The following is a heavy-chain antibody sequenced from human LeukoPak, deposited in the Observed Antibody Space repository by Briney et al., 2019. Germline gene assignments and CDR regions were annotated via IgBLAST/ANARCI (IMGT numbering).Heavy chain of an antibody. CDR3: AGLGSTVKGRIDP. CDR1: GYHFTGYH. J-gene: IGHJ5*02. V-gene: IGHV1-2*02. CDR2: ISTDSGDA. Sequence: GASVKVSCKASGYHFTGYHVHWVRQAPGQGLEWMGRISTDSGDADIAQEFQGRVTMTRDTSISTAYMELSRLTSDDSAVYYCAGLGSTVKGRIDPWGQGTSVTVSS. D-gene: IGHD5/OR15-5a*01.